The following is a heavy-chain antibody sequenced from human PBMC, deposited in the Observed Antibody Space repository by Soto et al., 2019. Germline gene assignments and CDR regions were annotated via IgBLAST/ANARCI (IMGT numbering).Heavy chain of an antibody. J-gene: IGHJ6*02. CDR3: ARGGQGEYCSSTSCYYYYYYGMDV. V-gene: IGHV4-39*01. D-gene: IGHD2-2*01. CDR2: IYYSGST. CDR1: GGSISSSSYY. Sequence: ASETLSLTCTVSGGSISSSSYYWGWIRQPPGKGLEWIGSIYYSGSTYYNPSLKSRGTISVDTSKNQFSLKLSSVTAADTAVYYCARGGQGEYCSSTSCYYYYYYGMDVWGQGTTVTVSS.